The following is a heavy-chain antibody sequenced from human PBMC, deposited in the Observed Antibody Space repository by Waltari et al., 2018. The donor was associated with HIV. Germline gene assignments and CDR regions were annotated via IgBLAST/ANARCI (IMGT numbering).Heavy chain of an antibody. V-gene: IGHV4-31*03. CDR1: GGSISSGGYY. D-gene: IGHD2-2*01. CDR3: ASTHCSSTSCYADWYFDL. Sequence: QVQLQESGPGLVKPSQTLSLTCTVSGGSISSGGYYSSWIRQHPGKGLWWIGYIYYIGSTYYNPSLKSRVTISVDTSKNQFSLKLSSVTAADTAVYYCASTHCSSTSCYADWYFDLWGRGTLVTVSS. CDR2: IYYIGST. J-gene: IGHJ2*01.